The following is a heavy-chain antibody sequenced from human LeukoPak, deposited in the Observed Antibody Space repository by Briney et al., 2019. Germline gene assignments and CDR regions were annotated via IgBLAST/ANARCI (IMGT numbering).Heavy chain of an antibody. J-gene: IGHJ6*03. CDR1: GFTFNSYA. CDR3: AKDRVPKTYYYYYMDV. D-gene: IGHD2-2*01. V-gene: IGHV3-23*01. CDR2: ISGSGGST. Sequence: GGSLRLSCAASGFTFNSYAMSWVRQAPGKGLEWVSAISGSGGSTYYADSVKGRFTISRDNSKNTLYLQMNSLRAEDTAVYYCAKDRVPKTYYYYYMDVWGKGTTVTVSS.